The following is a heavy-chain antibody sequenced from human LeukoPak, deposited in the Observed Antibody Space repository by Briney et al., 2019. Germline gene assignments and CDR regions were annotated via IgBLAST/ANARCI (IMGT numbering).Heavy chain of an antibody. D-gene: IGHD5-18*01. CDR3: VREARGYHYTYFDY. CDR2: IASGFQT. V-gene: IGHV3-13*01. J-gene: IGHJ4*02. CDR1: GLTLGSHD. Sequence: GGSLRLSCTASGLTLGSHDTHWVRQTSGEGLEWVAAIASGFQTFYAGSVKGRFTVSREDAKNSLYLQMDSLRAGDTAVYYCVREARGYHYTYFDYWGQGTLVTVSS.